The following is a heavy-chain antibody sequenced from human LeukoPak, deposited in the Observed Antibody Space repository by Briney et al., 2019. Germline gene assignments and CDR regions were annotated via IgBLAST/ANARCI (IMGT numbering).Heavy chain of an antibody. CDR3: ARVQDGNYFDY. CDR2: IYSGGST. Sequence: PGGSLRLSCAASGFTVSSNYMGWVRQAPGKGLEWVSVIYSGGSTYYADSVKGRFTISRDNSKNTLYLQMNSLRAEDTAVYYCARVQDGNYFDYWGQGTLVTVSS. V-gene: IGHV3-53*01. J-gene: IGHJ4*02. CDR1: GFTVSSNY. D-gene: IGHD5-24*01.